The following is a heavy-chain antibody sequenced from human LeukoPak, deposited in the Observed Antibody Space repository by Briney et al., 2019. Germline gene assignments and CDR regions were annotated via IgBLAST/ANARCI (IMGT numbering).Heavy chain of an antibody. J-gene: IGHJ6*03. Sequence: ASVKVSCKASGYTFIDYFMHWVRQAPGQGLEWMGWINPNSGDTNYAQTFQGRVTMTRDTSSSTAYMELSRLRSDDTAVYYCAKTGGNSHYYYYMDVWGKGTTVTVSS. CDR1: GYTFIDYF. D-gene: IGHD4-23*01. V-gene: IGHV1-2*02. CDR3: AKTGGNSHYYYYMDV. CDR2: INPNSGDT.